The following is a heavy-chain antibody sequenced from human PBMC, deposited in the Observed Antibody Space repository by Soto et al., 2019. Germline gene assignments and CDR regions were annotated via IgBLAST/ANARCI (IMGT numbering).Heavy chain of an antibody. CDR3: ARTYSYYANFDS. CDR1: GGSVSSGGYY. D-gene: IGHD4-4*01. J-gene: IGHJ4*02. CDR2: IYYSGST. V-gene: IGHV4-61*08. Sequence: QVQLQESGPGLVKPSETLSLTCTVSGGSVSSGGYYWSWIRQPPGKGLEWIGYIYYSGSTNYNPSLKSRVTISADTSKNQFSLKLSSVIAADTAVYYCARTYSYYANFDSWGQGTLVTVSS.